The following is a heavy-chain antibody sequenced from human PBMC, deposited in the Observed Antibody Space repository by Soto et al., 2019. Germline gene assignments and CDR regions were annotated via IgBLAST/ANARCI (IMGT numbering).Heavy chain of an antibody. CDR2: IYRTGST. V-gene: IGHV4-4*02. CDR3: ASRDPGTSVDY. J-gene: IGHJ4*02. D-gene: IGHD1-7*01. Sequence: SETLSLTCAVSGGSFTSNNWWTWVRQPPGQGLEWIGEIYRTGSTNYNPSLKSRVTISLDKPENQFSLKVTSLTAADTAVYYCASRDPGTSVDYWGQGTLVTVSS. CDR1: GGSFTSNNW.